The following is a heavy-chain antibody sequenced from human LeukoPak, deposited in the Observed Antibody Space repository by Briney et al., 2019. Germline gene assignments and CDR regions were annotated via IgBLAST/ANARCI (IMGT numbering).Heavy chain of an antibody. CDR2: IWYDGSNK. CDR3: AKDRRDGYPPCLDY. CDR1: GFTFSSYG. V-gene: IGHV3-33*06. D-gene: IGHD5-24*01. J-gene: IGHJ4*02. Sequence: PGGSLRPSCAASGFTFSSYGMHWVRQAPGKGLEWVAVIWYDGSNKYYADSVKGRFTISRDNSKNTLYLQMNSLRAEDTAVYYCAKDRRDGYPPCLDYWGQGTLVTVPS.